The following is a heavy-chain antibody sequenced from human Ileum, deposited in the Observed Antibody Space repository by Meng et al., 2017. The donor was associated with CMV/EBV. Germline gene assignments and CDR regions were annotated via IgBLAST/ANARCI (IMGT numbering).Heavy chain of an antibody. CDR3: ARDGRGHYFDSSAFSMYHDY. J-gene: IGHJ4*02. Sequence: SSSNWWSWVRQPPGKGLEWIGEIYYTGSTNYNPSLKSRVTISLDKSNNQFSLKLSSVTAADTAVYYCARDGRGHYFDSSAFSMYHDYWGQGTLVTVSS. CDR1: SSSNW. V-gene: IGHV4-4*02. D-gene: IGHD3-22*01. CDR2: IYYTGST.